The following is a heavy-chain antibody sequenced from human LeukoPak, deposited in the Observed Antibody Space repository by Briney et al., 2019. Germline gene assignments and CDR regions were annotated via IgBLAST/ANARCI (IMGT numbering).Heavy chain of an antibody. CDR2: INYGEST. V-gene: IGHV4-59*01. J-gene: IGHJ4*02. Sequence: PSETLSLTCTVSGASIRSYYWSWIRQPPGKGLEWIGYINYGESTNYNPSLKSRVTMSVDTSKKQFSLRLTSVTAADTAVYYCARADSDYYFDYWGQGTLVTVSS. D-gene: IGHD3-22*01. CDR1: GASIRSYY. CDR3: ARADSDYYFDY.